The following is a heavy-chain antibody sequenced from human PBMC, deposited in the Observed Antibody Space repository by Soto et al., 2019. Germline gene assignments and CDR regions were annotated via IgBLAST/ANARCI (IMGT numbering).Heavy chain of an antibody. J-gene: IGHJ4*02. CDR3: ARSAYEYIWGSYRYTAFDY. V-gene: IGHV4-39*02. D-gene: IGHD3-16*02. CDR2: INHSGTT. CDR1: SGSISSSSYY. Sequence: QLQLQESGPGLVKPSETLSLTCTVSSGSISSSSYYWGWIRLPPGKGLEWIGSINHSGTTYYNPSLRSRVTVSVDTSNIHFSLKLSSVTAADTAVYYCARSAYEYIWGSYRYTAFDYWGQGTLVTVSS.